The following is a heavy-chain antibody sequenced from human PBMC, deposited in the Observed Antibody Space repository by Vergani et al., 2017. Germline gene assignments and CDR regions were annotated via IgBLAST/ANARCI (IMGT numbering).Heavy chain of an antibody. J-gene: IGHJ4*02. CDR2: INPSGGHT. D-gene: IGHD3-9*01. V-gene: IGHV1-46*03. CDR3: ARGDYGILTGYRY. CDR1: GYTFSNYY. Sequence: QVQVVQSGAEVKKSGASAKVSCKTSGYTFSNYYMHWVRQAPGQGLEWMGIINPSGGHTNYAQKFQGRVTMTRDTSTSTVYMELGSLRSEDTAIYYCARGDYGILTGYRYWGQGTLVTVSA.